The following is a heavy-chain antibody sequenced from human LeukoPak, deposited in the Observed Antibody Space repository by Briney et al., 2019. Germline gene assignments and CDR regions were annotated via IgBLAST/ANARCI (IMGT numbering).Heavy chain of an antibody. D-gene: IGHD5-12*01. Sequence: TGGSLRLSCAASGFTFSSYGMHWVRQAPGKGLEWVAVIWYDGSNKYYADSVKGRFTISRDNSKNTVLLQMNSLRVEDTAVYYCAKGIGYGGMDVWGQGTTLIVSS. CDR3: AKGIGYGGMDV. J-gene: IGHJ6*02. CDR2: IWYDGSNK. CDR1: GFTFSSYG. V-gene: IGHV3-30*02.